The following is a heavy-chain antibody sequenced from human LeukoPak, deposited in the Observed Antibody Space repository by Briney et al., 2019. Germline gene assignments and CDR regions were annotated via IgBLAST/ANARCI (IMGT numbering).Heavy chain of an antibody. CDR2: INHSGST. Sequence: SETLSLTCAVYGENFSTYHYSWIRQSPGKGLEWIGEINHSGSTNYNPSLKSRVTISVDTSRNQFSLRLTSVTAADVAMYYCARPGLAYCGGDCYSTEGYYFDYWSQGTLVAVSS. D-gene: IGHD2-21*01. CDR3: ARPGLAYCGGDCYSTEGYYFDY. CDR1: GENFSTYH. V-gene: IGHV4-34*01. J-gene: IGHJ4*02.